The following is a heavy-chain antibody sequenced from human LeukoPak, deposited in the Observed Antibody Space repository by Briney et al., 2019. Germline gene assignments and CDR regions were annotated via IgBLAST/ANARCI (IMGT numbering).Heavy chain of an antibody. CDR2: INPNSGGT. D-gene: IGHD3-3*01. CDR3: ARENYDFWSGYYG. V-gene: IGHV1-2*02. J-gene: IGHJ4*02. Sequence: ASVKVSCKASGYTFTGYYMHWVRQAPGQGLEWMGWINPNSGGTNYAQKFQGRVTMTRDTSISTAYMELSRLRSDDTAVYYCARENYDFWSGYYGWGQGTLVTVSS. CDR1: GYTFTGYY.